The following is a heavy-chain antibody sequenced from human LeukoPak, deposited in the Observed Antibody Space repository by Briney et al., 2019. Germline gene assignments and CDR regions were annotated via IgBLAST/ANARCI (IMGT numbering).Heavy chain of an antibody. J-gene: IGHJ4*02. CDR2: INPSGGST. CDR1: GYTFTSYY. CDR3: ARDYYDSSGYYYFDY. V-gene: IGHV1-46*01. Sequence: ASVKVSCKASGYTFTSYYMHWVRQAPGQGLEWMGIINPSGGSTSYAQKFQGRVTVTRDTSTSTVYMELSSLRSEDTAVYYCARDYYDSSGYYYFDYWGQGTLVTVSS. D-gene: IGHD3-22*01.